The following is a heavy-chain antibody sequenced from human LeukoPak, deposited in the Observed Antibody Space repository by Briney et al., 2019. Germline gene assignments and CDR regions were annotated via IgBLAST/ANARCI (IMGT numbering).Heavy chain of an antibody. CDR2: IFHSGST. D-gene: IGHD3-10*01. J-gene: IGHJ6*04. CDR3: ARASGSYGSGSYYYSGMDV. V-gene: IGHV4-38-2*02. Sequence: VSGYSIGSGFYWGWIRQPPGKGLEWIGSIFHSGSTYYDPSLKSRVTISVDTSKNQFSLKLSSVTAADTALYYCARASGSYGSGSYYYSGMDVWGKGTTVTVSS. CDR1: GYSIGSGFY.